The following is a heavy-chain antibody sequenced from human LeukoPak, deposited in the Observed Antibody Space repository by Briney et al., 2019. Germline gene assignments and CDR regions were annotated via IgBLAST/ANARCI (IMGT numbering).Heavy chain of an antibody. CDR3: ARDYCSGGSCYPGC. V-gene: IGHV3-21*01. Sequence: GGSLRLSCAASGFTFCSYSMNWVRQAPGKGLEWVSSISSSSSYIYYADSVKGRFTISRDNAKNSLYLQMNSLRAEDTAVYYCARDYCSGGSCYPGCWGQGTLVTVSS. J-gene: IGHJ4*02. CDR1: GFTFCSYS. CDR2: ISSSSSYI. D-gene: IGHD2-15*01.